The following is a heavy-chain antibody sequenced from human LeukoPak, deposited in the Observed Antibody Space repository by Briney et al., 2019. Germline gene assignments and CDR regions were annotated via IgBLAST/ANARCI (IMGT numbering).Heavy chain of an antibody. CDR3: ARGEWQQLVLGY. Sequence: GRSLRLSCAASGFTLSSYSMNWVRQAPGQRLEWVSSISSSSSYIYYADSVKGRFTISRDNAKNSLYLQMNSLRAEDTAVYYCARGEWQQLVLGYWGQGTLVTVSS. CDR2: ISSSSSYI. V-gene: IGHV3-21*01. D-gene: IGHD6-13*01. J-gene: IGHJ4*02. CDR1: GFTLSSYS.